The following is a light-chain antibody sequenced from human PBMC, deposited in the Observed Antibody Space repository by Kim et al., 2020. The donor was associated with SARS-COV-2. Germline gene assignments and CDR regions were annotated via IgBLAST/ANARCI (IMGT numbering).Light chain of an antibody. CDR1: QSIGTW. J-gene: IGKJ1*01. CDR3: QQYGYNSPWT. V-gene: IGKV1-5*03. CDR2: TAS. Sequence: SVGDRVTIPCRASQSIGTWLAWFQQKPGKAPKLLIYTASTLESGVPSTFSGSGSGTEFTLTISSLQPDDFATYYCQQYGYNSPWTFGQGTKVDIK.